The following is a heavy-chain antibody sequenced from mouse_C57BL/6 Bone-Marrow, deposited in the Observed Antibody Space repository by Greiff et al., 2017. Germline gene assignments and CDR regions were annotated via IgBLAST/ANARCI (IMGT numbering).Heavy chain of an antibody. J-gene: IGHJ4*01. CDR3: ARRGDSSGPYYAMDD. D-gene: IGHD3-2*02. Sequence: VQLKQSGPELVKPGASVQMSCTASGYTFTDYNMHWVKQSHGKSLEWIVYIKPYNGGTSYNPKFKGQSTLTVNKSSSPAYMELRSLTSEDSAVYYCARRGDSSGPYYAMDDWGQGTSVTVSS. CDR2: IKPYNGGT. CDR1: GYTFTDYN. V-gene: IGHV1-22*01.